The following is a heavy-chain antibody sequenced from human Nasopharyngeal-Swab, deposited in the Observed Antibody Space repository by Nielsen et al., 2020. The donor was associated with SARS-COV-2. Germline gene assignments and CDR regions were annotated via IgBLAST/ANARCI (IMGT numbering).Heavy chain of an antibody. CDR3: ARDRDSTYYHGSGTS. J-gene: IGHJ5*02. V-gene: IGHV3-7*01. CDR2: IRQDGSEK. Sequence: WIRQPPGKGLEWVANIRQDGSEKYYVDSVKGRFTISRDNAKNSLYLQMNSLRAEDTAVYYCARDRDSTYYHGSGTSWGQGTLVTVSS. D-gene: IGHD3-10*01.